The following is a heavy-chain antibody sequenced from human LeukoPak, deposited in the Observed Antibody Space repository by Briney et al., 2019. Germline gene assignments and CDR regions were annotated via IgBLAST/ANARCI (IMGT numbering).Heavy chain of an antibody. Sequence: SETLSLTCTVSGGSTSSSSYYWGWIRQPPGKGLEWIGSIYYSGSTYYNPSLKSRVTISVDTSKNQFSLKLSSVTAADTAVYYCARHDLDYYYYMDVWGKGTTVTISS. CDR3: ARHDLDYYYYMDV. CDR1: GGSTSSSSYY. V-gene: IGHV4-39*01. J-gene: IGHJ6*03. D-gene: IGHD2-21*02. CDR2: IYYSGST.